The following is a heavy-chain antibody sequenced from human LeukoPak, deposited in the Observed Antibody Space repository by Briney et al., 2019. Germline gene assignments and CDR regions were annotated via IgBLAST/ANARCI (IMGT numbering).Heavy chain of an antibody. J-gene: IGHJ6*03. CDR1: GFTFSSNN. V-gene: IGHV3-48*01. D-gene: IGHD4-17*01. Sequence: GGSLRLSCAASGFTFSSNNMSWVRQAPGKGLEWVSYISTSSSTKYYADSVNSRFTISKNNANNPLYLLMNSLRAEETAVYYCAGGRTVFYYYMDVWGKGTTVTVSS. CDR3: AGGRTVFYYYMDV. CDR2: ISTSSSTK.